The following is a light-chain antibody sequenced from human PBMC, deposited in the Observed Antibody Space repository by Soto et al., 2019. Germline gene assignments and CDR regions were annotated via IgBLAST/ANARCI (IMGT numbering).Light chain of an antibody. J-gene: IGKJ5*01. CDR3: QQRSNWPPIT. V-gene: IGKV3-11*01. CDR1: QSVSSSY. CDR2: DAS. Sequence: VLTQSPGTLSLSPGERASLSCRASQSVSSSYLAWHQQKPGQAPRLIIYDASNRATGIPARFSGSGSGTDFTLTISSLEPEDFAVYYCQQRSNWPPITFGQGTRLEIK.